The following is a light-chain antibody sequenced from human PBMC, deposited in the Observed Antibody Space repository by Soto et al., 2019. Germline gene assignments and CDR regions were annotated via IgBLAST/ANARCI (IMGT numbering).Light chain of an antibody. V-gene: IGLV2-14*03. CDR3: SSYTTSNTRQIV. J-gene: IGLJ1*01. Sequence: HSALTQPASVSGSPVQSITISCTGTSSDVGGYNYVSWYQHHPGKAPKLLIYDVSNRPSGISNRFSGSKSDNTASLTISGLQPEDEADYYCSSYTTSNTRQIVFGTGTKVTVL. CDR1: SSDVGGYNY. CDR2: DVS.